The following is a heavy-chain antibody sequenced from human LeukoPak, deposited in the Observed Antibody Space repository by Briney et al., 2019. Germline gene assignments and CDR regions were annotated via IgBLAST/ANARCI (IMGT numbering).Heavy chain of an antibody. D-gene: IGHD1-26*01. Sequence: GGSLRLSCAASGFTFSNYAMYWVRQAPGKGLVWVSRISSDGSSIIYADSVKGRFTISRDIAKNTLYLQMNSLRAEDTAVYYCARAQMGAPTDYWGQGTLVTASS. J-gene: IGHJ4*02. CDR2: ISSDGSSI. CDR3: ARAQMGAPTDY. V-gene: IGHV3-74*01. CDR1: GFTFSNYA.